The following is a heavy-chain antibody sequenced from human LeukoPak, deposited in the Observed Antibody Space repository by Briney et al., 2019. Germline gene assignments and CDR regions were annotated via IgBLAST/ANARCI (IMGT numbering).Heavy chain of an antibody. V-gene: IGHV3-23*01. CDR3: AKVRGSGSYPEYYFDY. D-gene: IGHD3-10*01. CDR1: GFTFSSYA. Sequence: GGSLRLSCAASGFTFSSYAMSWVRQAPGKGLEWVSAISGSGGSTYYADPVKGRFTISRDNSKNTLYLQMNSLRAEDTAVYYCAKVRGSGSYPEYYFDYWGQGTLVTVSS. J-gene: IGHJ4*02. CDR2: ISGSGGST.